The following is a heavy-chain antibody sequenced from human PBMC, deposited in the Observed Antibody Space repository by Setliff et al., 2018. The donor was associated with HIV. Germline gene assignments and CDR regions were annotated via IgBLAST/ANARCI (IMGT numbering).Heavy chain of an antibody. CDR1: GFTFTSYG. CDR3: ARVFWPYSSSRFDY. D-gene: IGHD6-6*01. CDR2: MSTYNGHT. V-gene: IGHV1-18*01. J-gene: IGHJ4*02. Sequence: ASVKVSCKTSGFTFTSYGITWVRQAPGQGLEWMGWMSTYNGHTNYAQKLQGRVNMTTDTSTSTAYMELRSLRSDDTAVYYCARVFWPYSSSRFDYWGQGTPVTVSS.